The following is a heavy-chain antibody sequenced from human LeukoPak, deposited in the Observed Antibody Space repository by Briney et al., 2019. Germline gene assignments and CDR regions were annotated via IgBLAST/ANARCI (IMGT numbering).Heavy chain of an antibody. CDR1: GGTFSSYA. V-gene: IGHV1-69*11. D-gene: IGHD6-13*01. CDR2: IIPILATE. CDR3: AGDRRAAGGFFSPEY. J-gene: IGHJ4*02. Sequence: ASVKVSCKAFGGTFSSYAFSWVRQAPGQGLEWMGRIIPILATEFYAQKVQDRLTITADPSTSTAYMELSSLRSDDTAVYYCAGDRRAAGGFFSPEYWGQGTQVTVSS.